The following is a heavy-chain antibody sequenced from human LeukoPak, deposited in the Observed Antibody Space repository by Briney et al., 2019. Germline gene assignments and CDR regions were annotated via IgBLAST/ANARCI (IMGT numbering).Heavy chain of an antibody. CDR3: AKPTTVTTSVAFDT. Sequence: GGSLRLSCVTSGFTFSSYAMNWVRQAPGKGLEWVSSISSSSSYIYYADSVKGRFTISRDNAKNSLYLQMNSLRAEDTAVYYCAKPTTVTTSVAFDTWGQGIMVTVS. J-gene: IGHJ3*02. D-gene: IGHD4-17*01. V-gene: IGHV3-21*01. CDR1: GFTFSSYA. CDR2: ISSSSSYI.